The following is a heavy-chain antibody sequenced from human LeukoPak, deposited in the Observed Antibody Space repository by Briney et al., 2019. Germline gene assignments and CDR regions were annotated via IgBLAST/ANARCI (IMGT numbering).Heavy chain of an antibody. CDR1: GFTVSSNY. CDR2: IYSGGST. Sequence: QAGGSLRLPCAASGFTVSSNYMSWVRQAPGKGLEWVSVIYSGGSTYYADSVKGRFTISRDNSKNTLYLQMNSLRAEDTAVYYCARSYDILIYFDYWGQGTLVTVSS. CDR3: ARSYDILIYFDY. D-gene: IGHD3-9*01. J-gene: IGHJ4*02. V-gene: IGHV3-66*01.